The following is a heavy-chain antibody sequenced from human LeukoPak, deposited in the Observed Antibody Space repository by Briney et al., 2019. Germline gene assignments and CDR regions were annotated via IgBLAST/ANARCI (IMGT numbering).Heavy chain of an antibody. CDR3: ARHGSGFNY. V-gene: IGHV3-48*02. J-gene: IGHJ4*02. CDR2: ISTLSSTI. CDR1: GFTVSSYD. Sequence: GGSLRLSCAASGFTVSSYDMSWVRQGPGKGLEWVADISTLSSTIYYDDSVKGRFTISRDNAKNSLYLQTNSLRDEDTAVYDCARHGSGFNYWGRGALVTVSS. D-gene: IGHD3-10*01.